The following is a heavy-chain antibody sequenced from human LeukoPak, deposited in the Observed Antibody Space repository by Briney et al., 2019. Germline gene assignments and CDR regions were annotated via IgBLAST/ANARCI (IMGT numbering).Heavy chain of an antibody. CDR2: IYRGDSHT. CDR3: ARGHGDGTFDY. Sequence: GESLKISCKAPGSRFTSYWIGWVRQLPGKGLEWMGIIYRGDSHTRYSPSFQGQVTISADKSISTAYLQWSSLKASDTAMYYCARGHGDGTFDYWGEGTLVTVSS. D-gene: IGHD4-17*01. V-gene: IGHV5-51*01. CDR1: GSRFTSYW. J-gene: IGHJ4*02.